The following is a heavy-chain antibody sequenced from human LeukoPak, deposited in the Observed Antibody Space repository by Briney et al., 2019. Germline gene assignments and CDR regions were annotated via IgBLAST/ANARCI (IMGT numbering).Heavy chain of an antibody. CDR1: GGSFSGYY. Sequence: PSETLSLTCAVYGGSFSGYYWSWIRQPPGKGLEWIGEINHSGSTNYNPSLKSRVTISVDTSKNQFSLKLSSVTAADTAVYYCARGRGYSSYNWFDPWGQGTLVTVS. J-gene: IGHJ5*02. CDR3: ARGRGYSSYNWFDP. V-gene: IGHV4-34*01. CDR2: INHSGST. D-gene: IGHD2-21*01.